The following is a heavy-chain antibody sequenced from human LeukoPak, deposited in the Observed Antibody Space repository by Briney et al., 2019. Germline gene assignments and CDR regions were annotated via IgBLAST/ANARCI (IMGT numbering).Heavy chain of an antibody. CDR3: AREVTPFDYHYDSSGYSSTPEYYFDY. V-gene: IGHV4-4*07. CDR2: IYTSGST. J-gene: IGHJ4*02. CDR1: GGSISSYY. D-gene: IGHD3-22*01. Sequence: PSETLSLTCTVSGGSISSYYWSWIRQPAGKGLEWIGRIYTSGSTNYNPSLKSRVTMSVDTSKNQFSLKLSSVTAADTAVYYCAREVTPFDYHYDSSGYSSTPEYYFDYWGQGTLATVSS.